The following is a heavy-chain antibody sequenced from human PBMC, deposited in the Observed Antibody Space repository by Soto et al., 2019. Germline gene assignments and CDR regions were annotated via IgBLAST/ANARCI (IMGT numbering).Heavy chain of an antibody. CDR2: ISTSGGTI. Sequence: KPGGSLRLSCAVSGFTFSDHYMTWIRQAPGKGLEWVSDISTSGGTINYADSVKGRFTISRDNAKNSLYLQMNSLRAEDTAVYYCARTISWGGFDIWGQGTMVTVSS. CDR1: GFTFSDHY. CDR3: ARTISWGGFDI. V-gene: IGHV3-11*01. D-gene: IGHD7-27*01. J-gene: IGHJ3*02.